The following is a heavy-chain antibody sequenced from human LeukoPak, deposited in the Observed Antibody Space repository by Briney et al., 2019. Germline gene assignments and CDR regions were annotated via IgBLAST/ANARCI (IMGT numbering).Heavy chain of an antibody. Sequence: PGGSLRLSCAASGFTFDNYTMHWVRPAEGNGLEWVSLISWDGGSTYYADSVKGRFTISRDNSKNSLYLQMNSLRTEDTALYYCARSGSGWPDYYYYYMDVWGKGTTVTVSS. CDR1: GFTFDNYT. V-gene: IGHV3-43*01. D-gene: IGHD6-19*01. J-gene: IGHJ6*03. CDR2: ISWDGGST. CDR3: ARSGSGWPDYYYYYMDV.